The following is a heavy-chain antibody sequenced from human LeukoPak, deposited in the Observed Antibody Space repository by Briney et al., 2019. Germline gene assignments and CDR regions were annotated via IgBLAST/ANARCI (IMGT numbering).Heavy chain of an antibody. Sequence: EASVKVSCKASGYTFTSYGISWVRQAPGQGLEWMGIINPSGGSTSYAQKFQGRVTMTRDTSTSTVYMELSSLRSEDTAVYYCARAGIAVAGTSVWFDPWGQGTLVTVSS. D-gene: IGHD6-19*01. CDR3: ARAGIAVAGTSVWFDP. J-gene: IGHJ5*02. V-gene: IGHV1-46*03. CDR2: INPSGGST. CDR1: GYTFTSYG.